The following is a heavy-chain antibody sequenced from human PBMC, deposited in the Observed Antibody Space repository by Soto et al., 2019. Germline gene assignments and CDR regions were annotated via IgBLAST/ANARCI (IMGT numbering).Heavy chain of an antibody. CDR2: IIPILGIA. D-gene: IGHD6-6*01. Sequence: SVKVSCKASGGTFSSYTISWVRQAPGQGLEWMGRIIPILGIANYAQKFQGRVTITADKSTSTAYMELSSLRSEDTAVYYCARDRPYSSSYRNNWFDPWGQGTLVTVSS. CDR1: GGTFSSYT. V-gene: IGHV1-69*04. CDR3: ARDRPYSSSYRNNWFDP. J-gene: IGHJ5*02.